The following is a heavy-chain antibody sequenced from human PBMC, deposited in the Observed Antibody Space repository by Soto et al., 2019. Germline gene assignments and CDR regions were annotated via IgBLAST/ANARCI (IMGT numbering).Heavy chain of an antibody. J-gene: IGHJ4*02. Sequence: GGSLRLSCAASGFTFSSYAMSWVRQAPGKGLEWVASISSGSSDTWYADSVKGRFIISRDNAQNSLFLQMNTLRPEDTAMYYCARVAYWGPGTQVTVSS. CDR3: ARVAY. CDR2: ISSGSSDT. V-gene: IGHV3-21*01. CDR1: GFTFSSYA.